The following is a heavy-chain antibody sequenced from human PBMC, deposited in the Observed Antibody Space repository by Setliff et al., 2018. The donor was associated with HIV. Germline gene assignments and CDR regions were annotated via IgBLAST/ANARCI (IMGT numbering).Heavy chain of an antibody. CDR2: ISSSSTYI. Sequence: SLRLSCKVSGFTFGDYAMSWVRQAPGKGLEWVSSISSSSTYIYYADSVKGRFTISRDNAKSSLYLQMNSLRADDTAVYYCTRDYAFDWNSVMDVWGKGTTVSVST. J-gene: IGHJ6*04. D-gene: IGHD1-7*01. CDR3: TRDYAFDWNSVMDV. CDR1: GFTFGDYA. V-gene: IGHV3-21*01.